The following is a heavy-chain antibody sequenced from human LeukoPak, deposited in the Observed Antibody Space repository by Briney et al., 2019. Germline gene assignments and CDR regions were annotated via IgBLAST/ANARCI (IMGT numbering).Heavy chain of an antibody. CDR1: GGSISSYY. Sequence: SETLSLTCTVSGGSISSYYWSWIRQPPGKGLEWIGYIYYSGSTNYNPSLKSRVTISVDTSKNQFSLKLSSVTAADTAVYYCARGVRYFDWLLGPLGGGHQNWFDPWGQGTLVTVSS. D-gene: IGHD3-9*01. CDR2: IYYSGST. CDR3: ARGVRYFDWLLGPLGGGHQNWFDP. J-gene: IGHJ5*02. V-gene: IGHV4-59*01.